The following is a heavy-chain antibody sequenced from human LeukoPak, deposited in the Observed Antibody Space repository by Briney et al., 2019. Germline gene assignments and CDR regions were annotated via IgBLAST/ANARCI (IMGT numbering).Heavy chain of an antibody. D-gene: IGHD6-6*01. CDR3: ASHSSSPSGAEQI. CDR2: IYSGGST. J-gene: IGHJ4*02. CDR1: GFTVSSNY. V-gene: IGHV3-66*04. Sequence: GGSLRLSCAASGFTVSSNYMSWVRQAPGKGLEWVSVIYSGGSTYYADSVKGRFTISRDNAKNSLYLQMNSLRAEDTAVYYCASHSSSPSGAEQIWGQGTLVTVSS.